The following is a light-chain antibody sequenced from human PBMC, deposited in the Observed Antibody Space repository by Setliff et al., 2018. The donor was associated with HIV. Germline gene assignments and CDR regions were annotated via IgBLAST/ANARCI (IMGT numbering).Light chain of an antibody. CDR1: GSDVGGYNY. V-gene: IGLV2-14*01. CDR3: GSYAVTNTLP. J-gene: IGLJ1*01. Sequence: QSVLTQPASVSGSPGQSITISCTGTGSDVGGYNYVSWYQQHPGKAPKLIIYEVRNRPSGVSNRFSGSKSGNTASLTISGLQAEDEGDYYCGSYAVTNTLPFGTGTKVTV. CDR2: EVR.